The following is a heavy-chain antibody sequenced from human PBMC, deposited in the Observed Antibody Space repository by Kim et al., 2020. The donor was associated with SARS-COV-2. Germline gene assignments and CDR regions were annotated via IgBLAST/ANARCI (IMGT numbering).Heavy chain of an antibody. D-gene: IGHD3-22*01. CDR3: ARDVSHYYDSSGRFDY. Sequence: KFQGKVTITADESTSTAYMELSSLRSEDTAVYYCARDVSHYYDSSGRFDYWGQGTLVTVSS. V-gene: IGHV1-69*01. J-gene: IGHJ4*02.